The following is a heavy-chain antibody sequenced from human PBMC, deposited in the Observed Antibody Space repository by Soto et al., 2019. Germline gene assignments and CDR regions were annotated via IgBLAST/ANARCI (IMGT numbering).Heavy chain of an antibody. D-gene: IGHD2-15*01. CDR3: SFCSGAACHKTSGMDV. J-gene: IGHJ6*02. V-gene: IGHV3-21*06. CDR2: ISPSSGHI. Sequence: EVHLVESGGGLVKPGGSLRLSCAVSGFTFSSCTMNWVRQAPGKGLEWVSSISPSSGHIYYADSVKGRFTTSRDNAKNSLFLQMNILRGEYTALYYFSFCSGAACHKTSGMDVSGQGTTVPFSS. CDR1: GFTFSSCT.